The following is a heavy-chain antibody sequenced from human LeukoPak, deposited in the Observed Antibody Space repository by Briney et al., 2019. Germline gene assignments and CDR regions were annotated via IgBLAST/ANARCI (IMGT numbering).Heavy chain of an antibody. V-gene: IGHV1-8*01. Sequence: GASVKVSCKASGYTFTSYDINWVRQATGQGLEWMGWMNPNSGNTGYAQKFQGRVTMARNTSISTAYMELSSLRSEDTAVYYCATTLITMIVVVGDAFDIWGQGTMVTVSS. CDR1: GYTFTSYD. CDR2: MNPNSGNT. J-gene: IGHJ3*02. CDR3: ATTLITMIVVVGDAFDI. D-gene: IGHD3-22*01.